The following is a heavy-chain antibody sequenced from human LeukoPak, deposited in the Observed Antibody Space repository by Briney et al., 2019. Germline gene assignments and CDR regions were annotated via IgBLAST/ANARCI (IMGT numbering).Heavy chain of an antibody. CDR1: GGSMSGFF. CDR2: INNGGTT. V-gene: IGHV4-59*01. J-gene: IGHJ4*02. CDR3: ARDAAPFSGLSVAGYFDF. D-gene: IGHD6-19*01. Sequence: SETLSLTCSVSGGSMSGFFWSWIRQSPGKGLEWLGFINNGGTTNYNPSLKNRITISVETSKNQFSLRLSSVAAADTAVYYCARDAAPFSGLSVAGYFDFWGQGTLVTVSS.